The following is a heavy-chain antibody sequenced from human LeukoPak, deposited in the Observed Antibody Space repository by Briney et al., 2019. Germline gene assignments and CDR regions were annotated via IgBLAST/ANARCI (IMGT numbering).Heavy chain of an antibody. CDR2: IAGGGSST. CDR1: GFTVSFYA. J-gene: IGHJ3*01. D-gene: IGHD2-2*01. Sequence: GGSLRLSCAASGFTVSFYAMSWVRQAPGKGLEWVSVIAGGGSSTYYADSVKGRFTISRDNSKNTLYLQMNSLRVQHTAVHYCDNEPDHRYGSSTSGSPSWGQGTMVTVSS. V-gene: IGHV3-23*01. CDR3: DNEPDHRYGSSTSGSPS.